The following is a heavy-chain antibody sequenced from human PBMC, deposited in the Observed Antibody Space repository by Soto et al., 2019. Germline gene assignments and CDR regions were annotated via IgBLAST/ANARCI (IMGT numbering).Heavy chain of an antibody. D-gene: IGHD3-10*01. Sequence: QGQLVESGGGVVQPGRSLSLSCAASRFTFSNYGIHWVRQAPGKGLEWVAVISYDGSNKYYADSVKGRFTISRDNSKNTTYLQMNRLTTEDTAVYYWAKGEITISRGPMEVWGQATTVRVSS. J-gene: IGHJ6*02. CDR1: RFTFSNYG. CDR3: AKGEITISRGPMEV. CDR2: ISYDGSNK. V-gene: IGHV3-30*18.